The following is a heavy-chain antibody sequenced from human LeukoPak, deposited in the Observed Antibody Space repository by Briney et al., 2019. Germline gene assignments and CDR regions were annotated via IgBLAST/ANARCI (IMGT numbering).Heavy chain of an antibody. V-gene: IGHV3-23*01. CDR1: GFTFGSFA. CDR2: ISARGHYI. CDR3: ARDGSWGDYQFYFYMDV. J-gene: IGHJ6*03. Sequence: GGSLRLSCEASGFTFGSFAMSWVRQAPGKGLEWLSGISARGHYIYNADSVKGGFNISRHNSKNTLYTEMNSLRAEDTAVYYCARDGSWGDYQFYFYMDVWGKGTTVTVSS. D-gene: IGHD2-2*01.